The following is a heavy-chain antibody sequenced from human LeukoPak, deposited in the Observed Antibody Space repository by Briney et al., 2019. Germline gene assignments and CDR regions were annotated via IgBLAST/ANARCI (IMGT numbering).Heavy chain of an antibody. Sequence: PGGSLRLSCAVSGFTVSSNHMSWVRQAPGKGLEWVSVFYSGGDTHYADSVKGRFTISRDNAKNSLYLQMNGLRVEDTAVYYCARVAVAGPDDYFDYWGQGTLVTVSS. D-gene: IGHD6-19*01. V-gene: IGHV3-53*01. CDR3: ARVAVAGPDDYFDY. CDR2: FYSGGDT. CDR1: GFTVSSNH. J-gene: IGHJ4*02.